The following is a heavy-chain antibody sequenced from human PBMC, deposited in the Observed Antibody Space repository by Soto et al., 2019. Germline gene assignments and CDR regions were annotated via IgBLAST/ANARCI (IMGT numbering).Heavy chain of an antibody. Sequence: EVQLVESGGGLVKPGGSLRLSCAASGFTFSNAWMSWVRQAPGKGLEWVGRIKSKTDGGTTDYAAPVKGRFTISRDDSKNTLYLQMNSLKTEDTAMYYCTTVPGYYGSGLFDYWGQGTLVTVSS. CDR3: TTVPGYYGSGLFDY. J-gene: IGHJ4*02. V-gene: IGHV3-15*01. D-gene: IGHD3-10*01. CDR2: IKSKTDGGTT. CDR1: GFTFSNAW.